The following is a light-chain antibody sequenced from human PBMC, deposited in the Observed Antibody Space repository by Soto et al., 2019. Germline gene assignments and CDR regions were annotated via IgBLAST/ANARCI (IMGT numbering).Light chain of an antibody. Sequence: IHMTQSPSSLSVSVTDRVTITCRASQDIGNDLGWYQQRPGEAPELLLYAASTLRSGVPSRFSGSGSGTQFTLTINNLQPKDSATYFCLQDHDYPWTFGHGTKVDI. CDR3: LQDHDYPWT. V-gene: IGKV1-6*02. CDR2: AAS. CDR1: QDIGND. J-gene: IGKJ1*01.